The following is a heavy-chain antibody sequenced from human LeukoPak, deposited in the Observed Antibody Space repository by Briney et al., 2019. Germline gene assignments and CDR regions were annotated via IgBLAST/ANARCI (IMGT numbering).Heavy chain of an antibody. CDR3: ARILWFGEFY. J-gene: IGHJ4*02. D-gene: IGHD3-10*01. Sequence: GGSLRLSCAASGFTFSSYEMNWVRQAPGKGLEWVSYISSSGSTIYYADSVKGRFTISRDNAKNSVYLQVNSLRAEDTAVYYCARILWFGEFYWGQGTLVTVSS. V-gene: IGHV3-48*03. CDR2: ISSSGSTI. CDR1: GFTFSSYE.